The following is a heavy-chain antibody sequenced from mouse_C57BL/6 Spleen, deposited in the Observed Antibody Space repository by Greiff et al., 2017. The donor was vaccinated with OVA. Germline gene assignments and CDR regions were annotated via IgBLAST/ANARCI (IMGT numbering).Heavy chain of an antibody. V-gene: IGHV1-76*01. D-gene: IGHD2-3*01. CDR3: ARRGDGSPFAY. J-gene: IGHJ3*01. CDR1: GYTFTDYY. CDR2: IYPGSGNT. Sequence: VQLQQSGAELVRPGASVKLSCKASGYTFTDYYINWVKQRPGQGLEWIARIYPGSGNTYYNEKFKGKATLTAEKSSSTAYMQLSSLTSEDSAVYFCARRGDGSPFAYWGQGTLVTVSA.